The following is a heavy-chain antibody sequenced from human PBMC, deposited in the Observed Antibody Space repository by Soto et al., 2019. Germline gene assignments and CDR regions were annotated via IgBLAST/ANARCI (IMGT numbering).Heavy chain of an antibody. J-gene: IGHJ6*02. CDR1: GGTFSSFT. V-gene: IGHV1-69*13. D-gene: IGHD1-26*01. CDR3: AKDRRADWESYYYFAMDV. Sequence: SVKVSCKASGGTFSSFTISWVRQAPGQGLEWMGGIIPIYGTANYAQKFQGRVTITADASTRTAYMELSSLRSEDTAVYYCAKDRRADWESYYYFAMDVWGQGYTVTAP. CDR2: IIPIYGTA.